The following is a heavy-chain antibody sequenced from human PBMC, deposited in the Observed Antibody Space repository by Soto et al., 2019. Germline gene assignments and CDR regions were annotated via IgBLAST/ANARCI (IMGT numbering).Heavy chain of an antibody. J-gene: IGHJ4*02. D-gene: IGHD2-8*02. CDR3: ARDKITGLFDY. Sequence: QVQLQQWGAGLLKPSETLSLTCAVYGGSFSGYSWTWIRQPPGTGLEWIGEINHSGSTNYNPSLKSRVTISVDTSKNQFSLKLTSVTAADTAVYYRARDKITGLFDYWGQGTLVTVSS. CDR2: INHSGST. V-gene: IGHV4-34*01. CDR1: GGSFSGYS.